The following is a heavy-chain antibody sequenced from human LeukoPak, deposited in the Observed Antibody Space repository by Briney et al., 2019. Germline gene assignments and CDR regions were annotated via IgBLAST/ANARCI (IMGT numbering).Heavy chain of an antibody. Sequence: GESLKISCQVSGYSLTNNWIGWVRQVPGKGLEWMGIIYPGDSDTRYSPSFQGQVTISADKSISTAYLQWSSLKASDTAMYYCARITMVRGVIVLLDYWGQGTLVTVSS. J-gene: IGHJ4*02. V-gene: IGHV5-51*01. D-gene: IGHD3-10*01. CDR1: GYSLTNNW. CDR2: IYPGDSDT. CDR3: ARITMVRGVIVLLDY.